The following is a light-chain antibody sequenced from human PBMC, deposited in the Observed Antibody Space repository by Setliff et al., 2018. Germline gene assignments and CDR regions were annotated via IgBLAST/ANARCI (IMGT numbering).Light chain of an antibody. J-gene: IGLJ1*01. CDR3: SSYTGTYV. CDR2: DVS. CDR1: SSDVGGYNY. V-gene: IGLV2-14*03. Sequence: QSALTQPASVSGSPGQSITISCTGTSSDVGGYNYVSWYQQHPGKAPKLMIYDVSNRPSGVSNRFSGSKSGNTASLTISGLQAEDEADCYCSSYTGTYVFGSGTKV.